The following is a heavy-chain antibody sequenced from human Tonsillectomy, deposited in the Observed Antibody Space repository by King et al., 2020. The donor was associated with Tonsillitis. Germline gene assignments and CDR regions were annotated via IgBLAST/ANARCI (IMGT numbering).Heavy chain of an antibody. D-gene: IGHD6-19*01. V-gene: IGHV3-21*01. Sequence: VQLVESGGGLVKPGGSLRLSCAASCFNFSTDGINWVLQAPGKGLEWGSSMSSGGEYIFYADSVKGRFTISRDNTRNSLYLQMSSLRVEDTAIYYCARDPSPVLAGLSDHWGQGTLVTVSS. CDR1: CFNFSTDG. CDR2: MSSGGEYI. J-gene: IGHJ4*02. CDR3: ARDPSPVLAGLSDH.